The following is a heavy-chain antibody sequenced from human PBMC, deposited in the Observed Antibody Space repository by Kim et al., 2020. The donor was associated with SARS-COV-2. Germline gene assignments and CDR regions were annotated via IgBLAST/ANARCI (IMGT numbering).Heavy chain of an antibody. J-gene: IGHJ4*02. D-gene: IGHD2-21*02. CDR3: ARGGAYCGGDCYPHAFDY. CDR2: IYSGGST. CDR1: GFTVSSNY. V-gene: IGHV3-53*01. Sequence: GGSLRLSCAASGFTVSSNYMSWVRQAPGKGLEWVSVIYSGGSTYYADSVKGRFTISRDNSKNTLYLQMNSLRAEDTAVYYCARGGAYCGGDCYPHAFDYWGQGTLVTVSS.